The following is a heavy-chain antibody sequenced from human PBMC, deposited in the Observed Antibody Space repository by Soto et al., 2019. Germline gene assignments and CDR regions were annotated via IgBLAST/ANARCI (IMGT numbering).Heavy chain of an antibody. CDR3: ARELGYCSSTSCNPYYGMDV. CDR1: GFTFSSYG. CDR2: IWYDGSNK. V-gene: IGHV3-33*01. J-gene: IGHJ6*02. D-gene: IGHD2-2*03. Sequence: GGSLRLSCAASGFTFSSYGMHWVRQAPGKGLEWVAVIWYDGSNKYYADSVKGRFTISRDNSKNTLYLQMNSLRAEDTAVYYCARELGYCSSTSCNPYYGMDVCGQWTTVTVSS.